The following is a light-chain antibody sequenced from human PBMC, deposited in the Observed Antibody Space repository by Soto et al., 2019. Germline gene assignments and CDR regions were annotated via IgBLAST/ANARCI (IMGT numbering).Light chain of an antibody. V-gene: IGLV2-8*01. CDR1: SSDVGGYNY. Sequence: QSALTQPPSASGSPGQSVTISCTGTSSDVGGYNYVSWYQQHPGKAPKLMIYEVSKRPSGVPDRFSGSKSGNTASLTVSGLQDEDEAYYYCSSYAGSNNVVFGGGTKVTVL. CDR3: SSYAGSNNVV. J-gene: IGLJ2*01. CDR2: EVS.